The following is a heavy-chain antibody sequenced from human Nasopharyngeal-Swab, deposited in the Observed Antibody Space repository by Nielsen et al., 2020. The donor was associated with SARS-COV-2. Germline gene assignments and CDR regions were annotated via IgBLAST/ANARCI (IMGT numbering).Heavy chain of an antibody. CDR1: GGTFSSYA. V-gene: IGHV1-69*13. CDR3: AREIVDYDSSGRLGY. Sequence: SVKVSCKASGGTFSSYAISWVRQAPGQGLEWMGGIIPIFGTASYAQKFQGRVTITADESTSTAYMELSSLRSEDTAVYYCAREIVDYDSSGRLGYWGQGTLVTVSS. J-gene: IGHJ4*02. D-gene: IGHD3-22*01. CDR2: IIPIFGTA.